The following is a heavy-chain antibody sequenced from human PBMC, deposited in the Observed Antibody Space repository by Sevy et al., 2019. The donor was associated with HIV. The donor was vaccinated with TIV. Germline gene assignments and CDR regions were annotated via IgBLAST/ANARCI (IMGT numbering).Heavy chain of an antibody. CDR1: GYTITSRD. J-gene: IGHJ3*02. D-gene: IGHD4-17*01. CDR2: MNPNSGNT. Sequence: ASVKVSCKASGYTITSRDINWVRQATGQGLEWMGWMNPNSGNTGYAQKFQNRVTITRDTSIRTAYMELSSLRPEDTAVYYCTRDSDYGGNGAYDIWGQGTMVTVSS. CDR3: TRDSDYGGNGAYDI. V-gene: IGHV1-8*03.